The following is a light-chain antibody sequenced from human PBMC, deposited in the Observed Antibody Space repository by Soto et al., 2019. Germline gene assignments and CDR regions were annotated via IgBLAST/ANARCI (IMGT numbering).Light chain of an antibody. Sequence: EIVLTQCPGTLSLSPGERATLSCRASQTVSSSYLAWYQQKPGQAPRLLIYRASSRATGIPDRFSGSGSGTDFTLPISSLEPEDFAVYYCQQYVNSPPWTFGQGTKVDIK. CDR2: RAS. CDR3: QQYVNSPPWT. V-gene: IGKV3-20*01. CDR1: QTVSSSY. J-gene: IGKJ1*01.